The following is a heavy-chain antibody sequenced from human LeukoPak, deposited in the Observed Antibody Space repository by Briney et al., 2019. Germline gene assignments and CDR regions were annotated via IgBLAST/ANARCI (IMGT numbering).Heavy chain of an antibody. CDR1: GFTFSSYG. J-gene: IGHJ3*02. Sequence: GGSLRLSCAASGFTFSSYGMHWVRQAPGKGLEWVAVISYDGSNKYYADSVKGRFTISRDNSKNTLYLQMNSLRAEDTAVYYCAKGYGSGYVKDAFDIWGQGTMVTVSS. V-gene: IGHV3-30*18. CDR3: AKGYGSGYVKDAFDI. D-gene: IGHD3-22*01. CDR2: ISYDGSNK.